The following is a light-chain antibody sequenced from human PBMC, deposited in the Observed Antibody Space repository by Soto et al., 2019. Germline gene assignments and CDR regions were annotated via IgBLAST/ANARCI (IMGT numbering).Light chain of an antibody. CDR2: GAS. V-gene: IGKV3-15*01. Sequence: EIVMTQSPATLSVSPGERATLSCRASQSVSGNLAWYQQKPGQAPRLLIYGASARATAIPARFSGSGSGTEFTLTISSLQSEDFAVYYCQQYNNWPPWTFGQGTKVEIK. CDR3: QQYNNWPPWT. J-gene: IGKJ1*01. CDR1: QSVSGN.